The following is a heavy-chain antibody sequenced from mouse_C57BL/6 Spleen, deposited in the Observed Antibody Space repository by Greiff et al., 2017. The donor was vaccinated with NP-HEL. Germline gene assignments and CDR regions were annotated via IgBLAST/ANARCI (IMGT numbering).Heavy chain of an antibody. CDR3: ARHYTTTVVDY. Sequence: EVKVVESGGDLVKPGGSLKLSCAASGFTFSSYGMSWVRQTPDKRLEWVATISSGGSYTYYPDSVKGRFTISRDNAKNTLYLQMSSLKSEDTAMYYCARHYTTTVVDYWGQGTTLTVSS. D-gene: IGHD1-1*01. CDR2: ISSGGSYT. V-gene: IGHV5-6*01. CDR1: GFTFSSYG. J-gene: IGHJ2*01.